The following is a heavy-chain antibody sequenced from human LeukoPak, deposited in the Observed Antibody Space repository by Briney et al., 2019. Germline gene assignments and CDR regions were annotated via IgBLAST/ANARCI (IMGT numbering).Heavy chain of an antibody. V-gene: IGHV3-53*01. Sequence: PGGSRRLSCAASGFTVSNSYMSWVRQTPGKGLEWISVIYGEGSGGSTYYAESMKGRFTISRDNSKNTVYLQMNSLRAEDTAVYFCARVRFVEFFDYWGQGTLVTVSS. CDR2: IYGEGSGGST. CDR1: GFTVSNSY. CDR3: ARVRFVEFFDY. D-gene: IGHD3-3*01. J-gene: IGHJ4*02.